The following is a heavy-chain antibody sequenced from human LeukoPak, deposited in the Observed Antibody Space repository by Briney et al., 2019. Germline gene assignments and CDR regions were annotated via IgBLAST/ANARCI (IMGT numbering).Heavy chain of an antibody. J-gene: IGHJ4*02. CDR1: GGTFSSYA. D-gene: IGHD5-24*01. CDR2: IISIFGTA. Sequence: SVKVSCKASGGTFSSYAISWVRQAPGQGLEWMGGIISIFGTANYAQKFQGRVTITADESTSTAYMELRSLRSDDTAVYYCARGIGRDGYNYGYWGQGTLVTVSS. V-gene: IGHV1-69*13. CDR3: ARGIGRDGYNYGY.